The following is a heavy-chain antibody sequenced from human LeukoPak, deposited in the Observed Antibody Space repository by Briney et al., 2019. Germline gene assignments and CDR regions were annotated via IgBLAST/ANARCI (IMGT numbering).Heavy chain of an antibody. J-gene: IGHJ4*02. CDR1: GFTFSSYS. CDR2: ISSSSSYI. CDR3: AREYYDFWSGYYPPYYSDY. Sequence: PGGSLRLSCAVSGFTFSSYSMNWVRQAPGKGLEWVSSISSSSSYIYYADSVKGRLTTSRDNAKNSLYLQMNSLRAEDTAVYYCAREYYDFWSGYYPPYYSDYWGQGTLVTVSS. V-gene: IGHV3-21*01. D-gene: IGHD3-3*01.